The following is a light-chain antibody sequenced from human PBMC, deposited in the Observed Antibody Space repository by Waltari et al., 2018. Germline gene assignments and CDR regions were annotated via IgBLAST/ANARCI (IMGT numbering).Light chain of an antibody. Sequence: QLVLTQSPSASASLRASVTLTCTLSRGPSSNITAVRPQRPERGPRYLMKVNSDGSHSKGDDIPDRFSGSSSGAERYLIISSLQSEDEADYYCETGGHGTWVFGGGTKLTVL. J-gene: IGLJ3*02. CDR3: ETGGHGTWV. CDR1: RGPSSNI. V-gene: IGLV4-69*01. CDR2: VNSDGSH.